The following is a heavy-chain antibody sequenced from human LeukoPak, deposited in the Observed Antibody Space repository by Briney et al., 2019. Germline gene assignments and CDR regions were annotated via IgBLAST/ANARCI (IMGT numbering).Heavy chain of an antibody. V-gene: IGHV3-30*04. D-gene: IGHD2-15*01. CDR3: ARRGSRLPYGMDV. CDR1: GFTFSSYA. CDR2: ISYDGSNK. J-gene: IGHJ6*04. Sequence: GGSLRLSCAASGFTFSSYAMHWVRQAPGKGLEWVAVISYDGSNKYYADLVKGRFTISRDNSKNTLYLQMNSLRAEDTAVYYCARRGSRLPYGMDVWGKGTTVTVSS.